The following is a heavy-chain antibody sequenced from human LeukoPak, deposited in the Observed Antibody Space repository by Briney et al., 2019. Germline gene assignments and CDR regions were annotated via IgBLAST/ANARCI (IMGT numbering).Heavy chain of an antibody. D-gene: IGHD5-24*01. CDR2: IYYSGST. CDR3: ARVEMATMDY. CDR1: GGSISSYY. V-gene: IGHV4-59*01. J-gene: IGHJ4*02. Sequence: SETLSLTCTVSGGSISSYYWSWIRQPPGRGLEWIGYIYYSGSTNYNPSLKSRVTISVDTSKNQFSLKLSSVTAADTAVYYCARVEMATMDYWGQGTLVTVSS.